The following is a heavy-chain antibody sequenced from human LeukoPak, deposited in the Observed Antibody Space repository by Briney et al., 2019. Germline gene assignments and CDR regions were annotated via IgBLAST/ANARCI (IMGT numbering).Heavy chain of an antibody. CDR2: IYYSGST. CDR3: AREVVVVAAGNWFDP. J-gene: IGHJ5*02. CDR1: GGSISSYY. D-gene: IGHD2-15*01. Sequence: SETLSLTCTVSGGSISSYYWSWIRQPPGKGLEWIGYIYYSGSTNYNPSLKRRVTISVATSKNQFSLKLRSVTAADTAVYYCAREVVVVAAGNWFDPWGQGTLVTVSS. V-gene: IGHV4-59*01.